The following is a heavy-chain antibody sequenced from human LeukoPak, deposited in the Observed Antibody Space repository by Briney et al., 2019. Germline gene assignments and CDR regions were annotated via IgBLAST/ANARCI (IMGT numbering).Heavy chain of an antibody. V-gene: IGHV3-7*01. D-gene: IGHD1-1*01. CDR3: ATPTAGTWHFDY. J-gene: IGHJ4*02. CDR2: IKQDASER. CDR1: GFTFSSYW. Sequence: PRGSLRLSCAASGFTFSSYWMTWVRQAPGKGLEWVANIKQDASERYYVDSVKGRFTISRDNAKDSLYLQMNSLRAEDTAVYYCATPTAGTWHFDYWGQGTLVTVSS.